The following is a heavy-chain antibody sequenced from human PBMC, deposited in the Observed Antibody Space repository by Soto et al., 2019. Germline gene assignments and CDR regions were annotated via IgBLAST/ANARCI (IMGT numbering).Heavy chain of an antibody. V-gene: IGHV4-31*03. CDR3: ARSFPFRSSYDSSGNWFDP. Sequence: KPSETLSLTCTVSGGSISSGGYYWSWIRQHPGKGLEWIGYIYYSGSTYYNPSLKSRVTISVDTSKNLFSLKLSSVTAADTAVYYCARSFPFRSSYDSSGNWFDPWGQGTLVTVSS. J-gene: IGHJ5*02. D-gene: IGHD3-22*01. CDR1: GGSISSGGYY. CDR2: IYYSGST.